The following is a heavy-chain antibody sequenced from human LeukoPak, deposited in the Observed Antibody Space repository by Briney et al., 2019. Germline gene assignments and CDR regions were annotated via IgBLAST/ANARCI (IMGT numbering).Heavy chain of an antibody. Sequence: GGSLRLSCAASGFTVSSNYMSWVRQAPGKGLEWVSVIYSGGSTYYADSVKGRFTISRDNSKNTLYLQMNSLRAEDTAVYYCARSSYYYGSGSYHYYMDVWGKGTTVTISS. J-gene: IGHJ6*03. CDR3: ARSSYYYGSGSYHYYMDV. V-gene: IGHV3-66*01. CDR2: IYSGGST. D-gene: IGHD3-10*01. CDR1: GFTVSSNY.